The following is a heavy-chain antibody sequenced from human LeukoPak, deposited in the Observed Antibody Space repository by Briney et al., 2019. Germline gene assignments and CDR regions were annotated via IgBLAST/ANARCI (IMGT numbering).Heavy chain of an antibody. J-gene: IGHJ4*02. V-gene: IGHV3-23*01. CDR1: GFTFSSYA. D-gene: IGHD2-2*01. CDR3: AKGGYCSSISCYSDY. Sequence: GGSLRLSCAASGFTFSSYAMSWVRQAPGKGLEWVSGISGSGGSTYYADSVKDRFTISRDNSKSTLYLQMHSLRAEDTALYYCAKGGYCSSISCYSDYWGQGTLVTVSS. CDR2: ISGSGGST.